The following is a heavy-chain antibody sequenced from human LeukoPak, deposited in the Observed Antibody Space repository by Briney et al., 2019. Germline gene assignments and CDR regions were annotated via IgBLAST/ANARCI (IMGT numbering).Heavy chain of an antibody. J-gene: IGHJ4*02. D-gene: IGHD3-3*01. V-gene: IGHV4-61*08. Sequence: PSETLSLTCTVSGGSISSGGYYWSWIRQPPGKGLEWIGYIYYSGSTNYNPSLKSRVTISVDTSKNQFSLKLSSVTAADTAVYYCARHRITIFGVEGEPLYFDYWGQGTLVTVSS. CDR3: ARHRITIFGVEGEPLYFDY. CDR2: IYYSGST. CDR1: GGSISSGGYY.